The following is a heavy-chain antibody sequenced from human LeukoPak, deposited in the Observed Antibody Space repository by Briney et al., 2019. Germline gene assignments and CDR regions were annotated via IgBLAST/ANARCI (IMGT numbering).Heavy chain of an antibody. Sequence: ASVKVSCKASGYTFTSYGISWVRQAPGQGLEWMGWISTYNGNTSYAQKLQGRVTMTTDTSTSTAYMELRSLRSDDTAVYYCARDQWVGATSIYYYGMDVWGQGTTVTVSS. D-gene: IGHD1-26*01. V-gene: IGHV1-18*01. CDR3: ARDQWVGATSIYYYGMDV. J-gene: IGHJ6*02. CDR2: ISTYNGNT. CDR1: GYTFTSYG.